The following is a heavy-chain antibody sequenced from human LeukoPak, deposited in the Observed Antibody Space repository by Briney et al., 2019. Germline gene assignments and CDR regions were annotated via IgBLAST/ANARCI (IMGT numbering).Heavy chain of an antibody. CDR3: ATPRYYGSGSRDAFDI. V-gene: IGHV1-24*01. CDR1: GYTLTELS. D-gene: IGHD3-10*01. Sequence: ASVKVSCKASGYTLTELSMHWVRQAPGKGLEWMGGFDPEDGETIYAQKFQGRVTMTEDTSTDTAYMELSSLRSEDTAVYYCATPRYYGSGSRDAFDIWGQGTMVTVSS. CDR2: FDPEDGET. J-gene: IGHJ3*02.